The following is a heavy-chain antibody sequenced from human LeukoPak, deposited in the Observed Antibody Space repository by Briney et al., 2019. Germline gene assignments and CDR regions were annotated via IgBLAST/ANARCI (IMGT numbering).Heavy chain of an antibody. D-gene: IGHD1-26*01. CDR3: ARVSAGGGSEWVDN. V-gene: IGHV4-59*01. CDR1: GDSITDYY. Sequence: SETLSLTCTVSGDSITDYYWSWIRQPPGKGLEWIGYISYSGRATYNPSVKSRVTISLATSRTQFSLSLTPVTAADTAVYYCARVSAGGGSEWVDNWGQGTLVTVSS. CDR2: ISYSGRA. J-gene: IGHJ5*02.